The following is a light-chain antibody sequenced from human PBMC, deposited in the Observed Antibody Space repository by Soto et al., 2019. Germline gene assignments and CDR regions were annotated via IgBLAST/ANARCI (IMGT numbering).Light chain of an antibody. CDR3: QQYSDYSYT. CDR1: QTITCW. Sequence: DIQMTQSPSTLSASVGDRVTVTCRASQTITCWLAWYQQKPGKAPKLLIYKASSLESGVPSRFSGSGSGTEFTLTISSLQPDDFATYYCQQYSDYSYTFGQGTKLEIK. J-gene: IGKJ2*01. V-gene: IGKV1-5*03. CDR2: KAS.